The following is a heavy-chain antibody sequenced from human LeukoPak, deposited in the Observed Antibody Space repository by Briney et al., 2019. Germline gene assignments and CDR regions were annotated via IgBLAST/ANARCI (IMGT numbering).Heavy chain of an antibody. CDR1: GYSISSGYY. CDR3: ARVLYSSGWYFDY. J-gene: IGHJ4*02. D-gene: IGHD6-19*01. V-gene: IGHV4-38-2*01. Sequence: PSETLSLTCAVSGYSISSGYYWGWIRQPPGKGLEWIGSIYHSGSTYYNPSLKSRVTISVDTSKNQFSLKLSSVTAADTAVYYCARVLYSSGWYFDYWGQGTLVIVSS. CDR2: IYHSGST.